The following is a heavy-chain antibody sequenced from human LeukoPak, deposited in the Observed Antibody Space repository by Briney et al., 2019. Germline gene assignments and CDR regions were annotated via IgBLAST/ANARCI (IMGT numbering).Heavy chain of an antibody. CDR2: ILYSGST. CDR1: GYSISSSYY. CDR3: AKSNGYGLVDI. Sequence: PSETLSLTCTVSGYSISSSYYWGWVRQPPGKDLEWIGNILYSGSTYYSPSLKSRVTISLDTSRNQFSLKLNSVTAADTAVYYCAKSNGYGLVDIWGQGTMVTVSS. V-gene: IGHV4-38-2*02. J-gene: IGHJ3*02. D-gene: IGHD3-10*01.